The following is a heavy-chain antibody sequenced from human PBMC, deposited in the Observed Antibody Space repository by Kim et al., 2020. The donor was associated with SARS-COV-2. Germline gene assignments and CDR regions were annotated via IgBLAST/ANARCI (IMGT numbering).Heavy chain of an antibody. Sequence: SETLSLTRTVSGGSISSSSYYWGWIRQPPGKGLEWIGSIYYSGSTYYNPSLKSRVTISVDTSKNQFSLKLSSVTAADTAVYYCARDRRAVAAGGMDVWGQGTTVTVSS. D-gene: IGHD6-19*01. CDR1: GGSISSSSYY. CDR2: IYYSGST. CDR3: ARDRRAVAAGGMDV. J-gene: IGHJ6*02. V-gene: IGHV4-39*07.